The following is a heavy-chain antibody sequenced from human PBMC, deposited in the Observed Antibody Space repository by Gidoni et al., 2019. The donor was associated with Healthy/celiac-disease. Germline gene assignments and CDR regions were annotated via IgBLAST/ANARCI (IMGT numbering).Heavy chain of an antibody. CDR2: IRSSSSYI. Sequence: EVQLVASGGGLVKPGGSLRLSCAASGFTFSSYSMNWVRQAPGKGLEWVSSIRSSSSYIYYADSVKGRFTISRDNAKNSLYLQMNSLRAEDTAVYYCARDPRLWGMDVWGQGTTVTVSS. CDR3: ARDPRLWGMDV. CDR1: GFTFSSYS. V-gene: IGHV3-21*01. D-gene: IGHD3-16*01. J-gene: IGHJ6*02.